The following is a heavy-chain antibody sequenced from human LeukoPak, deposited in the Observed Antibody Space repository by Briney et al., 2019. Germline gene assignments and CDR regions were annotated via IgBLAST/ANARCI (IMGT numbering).Heavy chain of an antibody. D-gene: IGHD2-8*01. J-gene: IGHJ3*02. V-gene: IGHV1-18*01. CDR3: ARDCTNGVCYTRHDAFDI. Sequence: ASVKVSCKASGYTFTSYGISWVRQAPGQGLEWMGWISAYNGNTNYAQKLQGRVTMTTDTSTSTAYMELRSLRSDDTAVYYCARDCTNGVCYTRHDAFDIWGQGTMVTVSS. CDR2: ISAYNGNT. CDR1: GYTFTSYG.